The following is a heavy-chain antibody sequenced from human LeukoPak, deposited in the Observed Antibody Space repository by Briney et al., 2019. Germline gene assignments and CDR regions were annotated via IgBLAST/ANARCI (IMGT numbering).Heavy chain of an antibody. V-gene: IGHV3-21*01. CDR1: GFTFSSYS. Sequence: TGGSLRLSCAASGFTFSSYSMNWVRQAPGKGLEWVSSISSSSSYIYYADSVKGRFTISRDNAKNSLYLQMNSLRAEDTAVYYCATLRIAAAETDFDYWGQGTLVTVSS. CDR2: ISSSSSYI. CDR3: ATLRIAAAETDFDY. J-gene: IGHJ4*02. D-gene: IGHD6-13*01.